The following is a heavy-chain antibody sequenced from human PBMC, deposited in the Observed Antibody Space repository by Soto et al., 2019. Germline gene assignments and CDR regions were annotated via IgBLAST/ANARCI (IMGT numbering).Heavy chain of an antibody. V-gene: IGHV4-39*01. CDR2: IYYSGNT. D-gene: IGHD2-21*01. CDR1: GGSLGSSTYY. J-gene: IGHJ4*02. Sequence: SETLSLTCTVSGGSLGSSTYYWGWIRQSPGKGLEWIGNIYYSGNTFYNPSLKSRVTISVDTSKNQFYLHLISVTAADTAICYCASIAAPCTTPCDFWGQGTLVT. CDR3: ASIAAPCTTPCDF.